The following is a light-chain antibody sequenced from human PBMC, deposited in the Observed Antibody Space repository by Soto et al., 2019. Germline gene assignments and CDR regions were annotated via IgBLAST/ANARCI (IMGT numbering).Light chain of an antibody. V-gene: IGKV3-20*01. J-gene: IGKJ4*01. CDR1: QYVPNNW. CDR3: QQYGDSSP. CDR2: EAS. Sequence: EIVLTQSPGSLSLSPGERATLSCRASQYVPNNWLPWYQQKPGQVPRLLIYEASSRPAGIPDRFIGSGSGTDFTLTISRLEPDDFAVYYCQQYGDSSPFGGGTRVEI.